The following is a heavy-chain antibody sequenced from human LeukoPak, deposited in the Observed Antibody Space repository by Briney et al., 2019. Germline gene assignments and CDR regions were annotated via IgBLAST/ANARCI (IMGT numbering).Heavy chain of an antibody. V-gene: IGHV4-39*01. CDR1: GASISSGGYY. D-gene: IGHD4-17*01. CDR2: IYYSRST. Sequence: SETLSLTCTVSGASISSGGYYWNWIRQPPGKGLEWIGYIYYSRSTSYSPSLKSRVTISVDTSKNQFSLKLSSVTAADTAVYYCARHSSMTTVTFDYWGQGALVTVSS. J-gene: IGHJ4*02. CDR3: ARHSSMTTVTFDY.